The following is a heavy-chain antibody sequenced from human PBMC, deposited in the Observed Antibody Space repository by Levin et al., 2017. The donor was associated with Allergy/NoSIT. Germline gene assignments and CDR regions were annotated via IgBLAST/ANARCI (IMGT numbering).Heavy chain of an antibody. Sequence: GGSLRLSCAASGFTFSYAWINWVRQPPGKGLEWVGRIKSKTDGGTRDYAAPVKGRFTISRDDSKNTGYLEMNSLKIEDTAVYYCTTGGYCGGGSCYSVIYWGQGTLVTVSS. V-gene: IGHV3-15*01. CDR3: TTGGYCGGGSCYSVIY. J-gene: IGHJ4*02. CDR1: GFTFSYAW. CDR2: IKSKTDGGTR. D-gene: IGHD2-15*01.